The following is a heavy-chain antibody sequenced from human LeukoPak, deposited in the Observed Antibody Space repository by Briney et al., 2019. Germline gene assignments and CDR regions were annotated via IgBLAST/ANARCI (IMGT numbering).Heavy chain of an antibody. D-gene: IGHD2-15*01. V-gene: IGHV1-2*02. CDR2: INPNSGGT. Sequence: ASVKVSCKASGYNFISYYMHWVRQAPGQGLEWMGWINPNSGGTNYAQKFQGRVTMTRDTSISTAYMELSRLRSDDTAVYYCASCGAATMWCAFDIWGQGTMVTVSS. CDR3: ASCGAATMWCAFDI. J-gene: IGHJ3*02. CDR1: GYNFISYY.